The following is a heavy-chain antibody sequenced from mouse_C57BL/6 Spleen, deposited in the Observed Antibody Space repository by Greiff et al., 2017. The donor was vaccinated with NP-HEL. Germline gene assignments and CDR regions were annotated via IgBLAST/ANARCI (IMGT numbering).Heavy chain of an antibody. CDR1: GYAFTNYL. CDR3: ARSYYDGYYEAY. Sequence: QVQLKQSGAELVRPGTSVKVSCKASGYAFTNYLIEWVKQRPGQGLEWIGVINPGSGGTNYNEKFKGKATLTADKSSSTAYMQLSSLTSEDSAVYFCARSYYDGYYEAYWGQGTLVTVSA. V-gene: IGHV1-54*01. J-gene: IGHJ3*01. CDR2: INPGSGGT. D-gene: IGHD2-3*01.